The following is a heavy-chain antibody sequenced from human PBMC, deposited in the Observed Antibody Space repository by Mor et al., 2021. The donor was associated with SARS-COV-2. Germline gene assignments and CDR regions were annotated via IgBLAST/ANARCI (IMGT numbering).Heavy chain of an antibody. Sequence: NPSLKSRVTISVDTSKSQFSLKLNSVTAADTPVYYCARDGGVYYFDYWGQGTLVTFSS. D-gene: IGHD3-16*01. CDR3: ARDGGVYYFDY. J-gene: IGHJ4*02. V-gene: IGHV4-61*02.